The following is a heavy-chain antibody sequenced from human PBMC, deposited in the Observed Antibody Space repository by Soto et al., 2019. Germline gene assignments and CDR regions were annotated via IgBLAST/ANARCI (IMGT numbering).Heavy chain of an antibody. Sequence: GGSLRLSCAASGFTFSSYGMHWVRQAPGKGLEWVAVISYDGSNKYYADSVKGRFTISRDNSKNTLYLQMNSLRAEDTAVYYCAKDQVIQLWLKYYYYGMDVWGQGTTVTVSS. CDR2: ISYDGSNK. J-gene: IGHJ6*02. CDR3: AKDQVIQLWLKYYYYGMDV. V-gene: IGHV3-30*18. CDR1: GFTFSSYG. D-gene: IGHD5-18*01.